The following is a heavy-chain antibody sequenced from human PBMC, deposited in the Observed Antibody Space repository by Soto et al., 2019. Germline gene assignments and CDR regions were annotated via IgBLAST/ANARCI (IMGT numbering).Heavy chain of an antibody. CDR3: AKADVYGDPSLYYFDY. CDR1: GFTFSSYG. Sequence: QVQLVESGGGVVQPGRSLRLSCAASGFTFSSYGMHWVRQAPGKGMEWVAVISYDGSNKYYADSVKDRFTISADNSKNTLYLQMNSLRAEDTAVYYCAKADVYGDPSLYYFDYWSQGTLVTVSS. CDR2: ISYDGSNK. J-gene: IGHJ4*02. V-gene: IGHV3-30*18. D-gene: IGHD4-17*01.